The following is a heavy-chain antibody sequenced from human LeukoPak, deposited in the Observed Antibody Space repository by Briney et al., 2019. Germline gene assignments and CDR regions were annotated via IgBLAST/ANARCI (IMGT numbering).Heavy chain of an antibody. V-gene: IGHV3-48*03. CDR1: GFTFSTYE. CDR3: ARDAYSGGWGPTYFDY. CDR2: ISISGTTI. J-gene: IGHJ4*02. Sequence: GGSLRLSCAASGFTFSTYEMNWVRQAPGKGLEWVSYISISGTTIYYADPVKGRFTISRDNAKNSLYLQMNSLRADDTAVYYCARDAYSGGWGPTYFDYWGQGTVVTVSS. D-gene: IGHD6-19*01.